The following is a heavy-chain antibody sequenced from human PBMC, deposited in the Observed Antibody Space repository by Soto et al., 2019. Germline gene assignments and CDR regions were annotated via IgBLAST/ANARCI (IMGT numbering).Heavy chain of an antibody. J-gene: IGHJ5*02. Sequence: GGLVKVSCKASGYTFTSYYMHWVRQAPGQGLEWMGIINPSGGSTSYAQKFQGRVTMTRDTSTSTVYMELSSLRSEDTAVYYCAREVQDYYGSGSYYNPFDPWGQGTLVTVSS. D-gene: IGHD3-10*01. CDR2: INPSGGST. V-gene: IGHV1-46*01. CDR1: GYTFTSYY. CDR3: AREVQDYYGSGSYYNPFDP.